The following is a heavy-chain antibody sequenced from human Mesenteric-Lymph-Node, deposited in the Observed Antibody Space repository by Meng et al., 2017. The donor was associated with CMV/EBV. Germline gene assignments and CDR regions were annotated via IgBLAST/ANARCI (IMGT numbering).Heavy chain of an antibody. CDR2: ISTYNGNT. J-gene: IGHJ4*02. Sequence: ASVKVSCKTSGYNFNTYDITWVRLAPGQGLEWMGWISTYNGNTNYAQKFQGRVTMTRDTSTNTANMELRSLRSDDTAVYYCARDPEWELLRPHHFAYWGQGTLVTVSS. CDR3: ARDPEWELLRPHHFAY. D-gene: IGHD1-26*01. CDR1: GYNFNTYD. V-gene: IGHV1-18*01.